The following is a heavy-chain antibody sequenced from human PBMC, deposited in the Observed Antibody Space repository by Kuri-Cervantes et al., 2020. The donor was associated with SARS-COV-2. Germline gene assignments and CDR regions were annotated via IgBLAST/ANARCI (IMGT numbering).Heavy chain of an antibody. J-gene: IGHJ6*02. CDR1: GYTLTELS. CDR3: AADSGSSSAGYYYGMDV. V-gene: IGHV1-24*01. CDR2: FDPEDGET. D-gene: IGHD2-15*01. Sequence: ASVKVSCKVSGYTLTELSMHRVRQAPGKGLEWMGGFDPEDGETIYAQKFQERVTITRDMSTSTAYMELSSLRSKDTAVYYCAADSGSSSAGYYYGMDVWGQGTTVTVSS.